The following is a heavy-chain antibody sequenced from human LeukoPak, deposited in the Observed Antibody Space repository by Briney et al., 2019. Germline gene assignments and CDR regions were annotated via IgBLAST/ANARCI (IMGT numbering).Heavy chain of an antibody. CDR3: AAEIVLISGFDP. CDR1: GGSISSGDYY. J-gene: IGHJ5*02. CDR2: IYYSGST. V-gene: IGHV4-30-4*01. D-gene: IGHD2-8*01. Sequence: SETLSLTCTVSGGSISSGDYYWSWIRQPPGKGLEWIGYIYYSGSTYYNPSLKSRVTISVDTSKNQFSLKLSSVTAADTAVYYCAAEIVLISGFDPWGQGTLVTVSS.